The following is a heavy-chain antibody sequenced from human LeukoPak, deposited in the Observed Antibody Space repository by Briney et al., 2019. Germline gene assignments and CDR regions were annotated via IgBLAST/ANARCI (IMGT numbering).Heavy chain of an antibody. V-gene: IGHV3-7*01. D-gene: IGHD1-1*01. CDR3: ARIIEDSWNYYYYYYMDV. CDR2: IKQDGSEK. CDR1: GFTFNSHA. J-gene: IGHJ6*03. Sequence: GGSLRLSCTASGFTFNSHAMHWVRQAPGKGLEWVANIKQDGSEKYYVDSVKGRFTISRDNAKNSLYLQMNSLRAEDTAVYYCARIIEDSWNYYYYYYMDVWGKGTTVTASS.